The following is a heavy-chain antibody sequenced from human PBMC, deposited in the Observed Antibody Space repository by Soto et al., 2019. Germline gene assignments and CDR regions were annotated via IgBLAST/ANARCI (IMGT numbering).Heavy chain of an antibody. D-gene: IGHD2-15*01. Sequence: SETLSLTCTVSGDSINSGDYYWSWIRQPPXKGLEWIGYIYYSGSTHYNPSLKSRLFMSVDTSKNQFSLKLTSVTAADTAVYYCARGCSGGSCYFDDAFDIWGQGTMVTVS. CDR3: ARGCSGGSCYFDDAFDI. CDR2: IYYSGST. CDR1: GDSINSGDYY. J-gene: IGHJ3*02. V-gene: IGHV4-30-4*01.